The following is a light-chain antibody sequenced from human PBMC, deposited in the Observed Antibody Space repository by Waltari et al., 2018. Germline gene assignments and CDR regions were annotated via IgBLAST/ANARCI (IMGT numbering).Light chain of an antibody. CDR3: QTWDSTYVV. J-gene: IGLJ2*01. V-gene: IGLV3-1*01. CDR2: QDV. Sequence: SYELTQPPSVSVSPGQTANISCSGNKLGDKYVCWYHQKPGQSPVLFYYQDVKRPSGIPERFSGSNSGNTATLTISETQAMDEADYYCQTWDSTYVVFGGGTTLTVL. CDR1: KLGDKY.